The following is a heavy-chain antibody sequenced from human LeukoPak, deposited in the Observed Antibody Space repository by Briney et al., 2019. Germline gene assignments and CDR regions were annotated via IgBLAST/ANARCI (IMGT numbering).Heavy chain of an antibody. D-gene: IGHD2-15*01. Sequence: LGESLQTSCGVSGYTFNNYWIAWVRQMPGKGLEWMGMVYPGDSDTRYSPSFQGQVTISVDKSISTAFLQWSSLKASDTAMYYCARLYCSGGSCYKGLDYWGQGTLVTVSS. J-gene: IGHJ4*02. CDR3: ARLYCSGGSCYKGLDY. CDR2: VYPGDSDT. CDR1: GYTFNNYW. V-gene: IGHV5-51*01.